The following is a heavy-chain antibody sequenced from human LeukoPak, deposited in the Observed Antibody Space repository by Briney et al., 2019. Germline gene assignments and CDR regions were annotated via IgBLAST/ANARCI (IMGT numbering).Heavy chain of an antibody. CDR2: ISSSSVTI. CDR3: ARDRGSSSLHGMDV. CDR1: GFTFSSYS. Sequence: PGGSLRLSCAASGFTFSSYSMNWVRQSPGKGLEWVSYISSSSVTIYYADSVKGRFTISRDNAKNSLYLQMNSLRDEDTAVYYCARDRGSSSLHGMDVWGQGTTVTVSS. D-gene: IGHD6-13*01. J-gene: IGHJ6*02. V-gene: IGHV3-48*02.